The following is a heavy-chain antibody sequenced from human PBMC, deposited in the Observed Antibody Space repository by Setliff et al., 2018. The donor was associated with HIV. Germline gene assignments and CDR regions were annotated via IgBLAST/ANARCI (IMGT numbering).Heavy chain of an antibody. CDR1: GGSFSGYY. CDR2: INHSGST. J-gene: IGHJ6*02. D-gene: IGHD2-15*01. CDR3: ARAPRIWVARFGYCYYGMDV. Sequence: SETLSLTCAVYGGSFSGYYWSWIRQPPGKGLEWIGEINHSGSTNYNPSLKSRVTISVDTSKNQFSLKLSSVTAADTAVYYCARAPRIWVARFGYCYYGMDVWGQGTMVTVSS. V-gene: IGHV4-34*01.